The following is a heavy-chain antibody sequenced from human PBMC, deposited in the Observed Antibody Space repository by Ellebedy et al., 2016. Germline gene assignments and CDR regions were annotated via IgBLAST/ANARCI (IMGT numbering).Heavy chain of an antibody. V-gene: IGHV3-48*01. CDR1: GFPFSSYS. D-gene: IGHD2-8*02. J-gene: IGHJ4*02. Sequence: GGSLRLXXAASGFPFSSYSMKWVRQAPGKGLEWVSYISSSSSTILYADSVKGRFTISRDNAKNSLYLQMKSLRAEDTAVYYCATTKGEYWPYWGQGTLVTVSS. CDR3: ATTKGEYWPY. CDR2: ISSSSSTI.